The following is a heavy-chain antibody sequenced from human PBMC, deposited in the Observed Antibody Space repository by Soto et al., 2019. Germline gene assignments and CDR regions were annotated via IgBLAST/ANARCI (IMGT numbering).Heavy chain of an antibody. V-gene: IGHV3-23*01. CDR1: VFTCISYF. CDR2: SSATGAVT. Sequence: VGSLRLSCSSSVFTCISYFMTLFLQAPVKGLEWVSFSSATGAVTYYADSVKGRFTISRDNSKNTLYLQMTSLRADDKAVYYCAKDRREGGQ. J-gene: IGHJ6*01. CDR3: AKDRRE.